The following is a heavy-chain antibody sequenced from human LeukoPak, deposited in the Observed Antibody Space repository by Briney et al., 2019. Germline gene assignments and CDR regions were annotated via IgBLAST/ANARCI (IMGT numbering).Heavy chain of an antibody. CDR2: IKEDGSEK. J-gene: IGHJ5*02. Sequence: PGGSLRLSCAASGFTFSSYWMSWVRQAPGKGLEWVANIKEDGSEKFYVDSVKGRFTISRDNAKSSVHLQMNSLRADDTAVYYCASGVLGNPSWFGLWGQGTLVTVSS. D-gene: IGHD1-14*01. CDR3: ASGVLGNPSWFGL. V-gene: IGHV3-7*01. CDR1: GFTFSSYW.